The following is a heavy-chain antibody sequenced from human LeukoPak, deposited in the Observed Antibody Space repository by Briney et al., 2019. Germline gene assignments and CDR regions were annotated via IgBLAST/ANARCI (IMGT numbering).Heavy chain of an antibody. V-gene: IGHV3-53*01. CDR1: GFTVSSNY. CDR2: IYSGGGT. J-gene: IGHJ4*02. D-gene: IGHD3-10*01. Sequence: GGSLRLSCAASGFTVSSNYMSWVRQAPGKGLEWVSVIYSGGGTYYADPVKGRFTISRDNSNNTLYLHMNSLRAEDTAVYYCAREGHPYYYFDYWGQGTLVTVSS. CDR3: AREGHPYYYFDY.